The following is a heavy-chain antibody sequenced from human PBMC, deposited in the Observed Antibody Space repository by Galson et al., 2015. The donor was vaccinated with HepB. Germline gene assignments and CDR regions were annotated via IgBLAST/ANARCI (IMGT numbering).Heavy chain of an antibody. Sequence: SLRLSCAASGFIFRHHAMAWVRQAPGKGLQWVSGINGRGANTFYADSVRGRFSISRDNSKNTLVLEMSSLRVDDSGIYYCVKEGAWFGGDWFDPWGQGTLVSVS. CDR3: VKEGAWFGGDWFDP. D-gene: IGHD3-16*01. CDR2: INGRGANT. J-gene: IGHJ5*02. V-gene: IGHV3-23*01. CDR1: GFIFRHHA.